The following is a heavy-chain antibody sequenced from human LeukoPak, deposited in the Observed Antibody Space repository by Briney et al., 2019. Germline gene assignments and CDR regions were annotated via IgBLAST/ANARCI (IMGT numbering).Heavy chain of an antibody. V-gene: IGHV3-33*01. CDR1: GFTFSSYG. Sequence: GGSLRLSCAASGFTFSSYGMHWVRQAPGKGLEWVAVIWYDGSNKYYADSVKGRFTISRDNSKNTLYLQMNSLRAEDTAVYYCAREGSGWYSFHYGMDVWGKGTTVTVPS. CDR2: IWYDGSNK. J-gene: IGHJ6*04. D-gene: IGHD6-19*01. CDR3: AREGSGWYSFHYGMDV.